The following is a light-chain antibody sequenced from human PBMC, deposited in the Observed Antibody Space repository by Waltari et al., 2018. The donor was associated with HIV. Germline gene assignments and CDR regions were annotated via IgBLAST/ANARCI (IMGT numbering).Light chain of an antibody. CDR2: DVS. CDR1: NIDVGNYNL. V-gene: IGLV2-23*02. J-gene: IGLJ3*02. CDR3: LTYVSDSGTWK. Sequence: QSPLTQPASVSGHPGQSVTITCTGTNIDVGNYNLVSWYQQHPAKAPKLPIYDVSKRPSGVPSRFSGSKSGYSASLTISGLLAEDESYYFCLTYVSDSGTWKFGGGTHLTV.